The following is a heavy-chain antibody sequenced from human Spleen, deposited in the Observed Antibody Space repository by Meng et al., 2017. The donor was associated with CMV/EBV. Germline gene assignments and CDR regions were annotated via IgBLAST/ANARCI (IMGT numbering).Heavy chain of an antibody. CDR2: MSTRGDST. CDR1: GFTLSSYA. V-gene: IGHV3-23*01. J-gene: IGHJ4*02. Sequence: CAASGFTLSSYALSWVRQAPGKGLDWVSEMSTRGDSTYYEDAVKGRFTISRDNSKSTLFLLMNSLRDEDTAIYYGATKGGLPGAPDNWGQGTLVTVSS. CDR3: ATKGGLPGAPDN. D-gene: IGHD2-2*01.